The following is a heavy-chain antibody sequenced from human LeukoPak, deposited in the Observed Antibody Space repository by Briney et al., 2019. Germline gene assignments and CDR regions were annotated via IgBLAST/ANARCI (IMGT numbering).Heavy chain of an antibody. Sequence: GASVKVSCKTSGYTFTNYGVTWVRQAPGEGLEWMGWISAYNGHTKYAQRLQGRVTMTTDTSTSTAYMELRSLRSDDTAVYYCARTTEGYAGGPGYSYYYYMDVWGKGTTVTISS. J-gene: IGHJ6*03. CDR1: GYTFTNYG. V-gene: IGHV1-18*01. D-gene: IGHD5-12*01. CDR2: ISAYNGHT. CDR3: ARTTEGYAGGPGYSYYYYMDV.